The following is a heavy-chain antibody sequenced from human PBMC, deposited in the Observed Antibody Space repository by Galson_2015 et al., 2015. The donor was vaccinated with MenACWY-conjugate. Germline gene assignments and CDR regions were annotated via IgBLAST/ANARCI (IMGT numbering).Heavy chain of an antibody. V-gene: IGHV3-74*01. CDR3: ARLGGNYRTSSHFNS. CDR2: INSGGRST. CDR1: GFTFSTYW. Sequence: SLRLSCAASGFTFSTYWMHWVRHAPGKGLVWVSRINSGGRSTSYADSVKGRFTISRDNAKNTLYLQMNRLRAEDTAVYYCARLGGNYRTSSHFNSWGQGTLVSVSS. D-gene: IGHD3-16*01. J-gene: IGHJ4*02.